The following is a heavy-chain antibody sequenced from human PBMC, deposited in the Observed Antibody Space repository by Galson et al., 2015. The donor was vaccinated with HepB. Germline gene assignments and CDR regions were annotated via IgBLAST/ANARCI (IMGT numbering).Heavy chain of an antibody. Sequence: SVKVSCKASGYTFTSYYMHWVRQAPGQGLEWMGIINPSGGSTSYAQKFQGRVTMTRDTSTSTVYMELSSLRSEDTAVYYCARGAGRVYYYYGMDVWGQGTTVTVSS. CDR2: INPSGGST. CDR3: ARGAGRVYYYYGMDV. CDR1: GYTFTSYY. D-gene: IGHD6-13*01. J-gene: IGHJ6*02. V-gene: IGHV1-46*01.